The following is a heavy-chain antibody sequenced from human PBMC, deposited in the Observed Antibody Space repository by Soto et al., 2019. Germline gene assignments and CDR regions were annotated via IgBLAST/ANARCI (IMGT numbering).Heavy chain of an antibody. D-gene: IGHD6-19*01. J-gene: IGHJ5*02. CDR3: TYTFSSGWYGGFDP. CDR2: IRSKANSYAT. Sequence: ETLSLTCAASGFTFSGSAMHWVRQASGKGLEWVGRIRSKANSYATAYAASVKGRFTISRDDSKNTAYLQMNSLKTEDTAVYYCTYTFSSGWYGGFDPWGQGTLVTVSS. CDR1: GFTFSGSA. V-gene: IGHV3-73*01.